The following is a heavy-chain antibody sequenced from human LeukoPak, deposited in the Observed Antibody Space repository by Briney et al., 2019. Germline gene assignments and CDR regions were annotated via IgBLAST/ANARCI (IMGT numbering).Heavy chain of an antibody. V-gene: IGHV3-21*01. D-gene: IGHD3-22*01. CDR3: VKGGWLDY. J-gene: IGHJ4*02. Sequence: GGSLRLSCAASGFTFSVYTMNWVRQAPGKGLEWVSSITDSSSYIYYAEPVKGGFTISRDNAKNSVYLQMNSLSAEDTAVYYCVKGGWLDYWGQGTLVTVSS. CDR1: GFTFSVYT. CDR2: ITDSSSYI.